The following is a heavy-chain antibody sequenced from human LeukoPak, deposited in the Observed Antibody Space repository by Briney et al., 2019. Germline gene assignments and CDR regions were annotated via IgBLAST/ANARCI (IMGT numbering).Heavy chain of an antibody. Sequence: SETLSLTCTVSGGSISSYYWSWIRQPPGKGLEWIGYIYYSGSTNYNPPLKSRVTISVDTSKNQFSLKLSSVTAADTAVYYCARSPFLPDYWGQGTLVTVSS. CDR2: IYYSGST. CDR1: GGSISSYY. V-gene: IGHV4-59*01. CDR3: ARSPFLPDY. J-gene: IGHJ4*02.